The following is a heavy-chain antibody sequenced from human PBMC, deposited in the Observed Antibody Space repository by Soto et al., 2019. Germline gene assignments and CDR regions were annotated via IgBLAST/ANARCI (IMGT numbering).Heavy chain of an antibody. CDR3: ATDLNWEHY. Sequence: EVQLVESGGGLVQPGGSLRLSCEASGFTFGTYWMTWVRQPPGKGLECVADIKLDGSERYYVDSVKGRFTISRDNAKNSLYLHMNSLRAEDTAVYYCATDLNWEHYWGQGTLVTVSS. D-gene: IGHD7-27*01. V-gene: IGHV3-7*04. CDR1: GFTFGTYW. J-gene: IGHJ4*02. CDR2: IKLDGSER.